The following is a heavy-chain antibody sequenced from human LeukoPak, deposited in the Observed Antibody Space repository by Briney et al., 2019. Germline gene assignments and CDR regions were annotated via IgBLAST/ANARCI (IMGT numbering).Heavy chain of an antibody. CDR3: TTTYYDFWSGYHQFDY. J-gene: IGHJ4*02. CDR1: GFTFSNAR. V-gene: IGHV3-15*01. CDR2: IKSKTDGGTT. D-gene: IGHD3-3*01. Sequence: GGSLRLSCAASGFTFSNARMSWVRQAPGKGLEWVGRIKSKTDGGTTDYAAPVKGRFTISRDDSKNTLYLQMNSLKTEDTAVYYCTTTYYDFWSGYHQFDYWGQGTLVTVSS.